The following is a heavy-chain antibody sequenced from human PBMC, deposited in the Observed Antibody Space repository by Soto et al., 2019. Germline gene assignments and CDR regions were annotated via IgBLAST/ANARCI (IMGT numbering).Heavy chain of an antibody. Sequence: EVQLVESGGGIVQPGGSVRLSCAASGFTLSSYWIHWVRQAPGKGLVWVSRINGDGSTTNYADSLKGRFTISRDNAKNTVFLQMNSLRAEDTAVYYCARCRSGSYSFDYWCQGTLVTVSS. CDR1: GFTLSSYW. V-gene: IGHV3-74*01. CDR2: INGDGSTT. CDR3: ARCRSGSYSFDY. J-gene: IGHJ4*02. D-gene: IGHD3-10*01.